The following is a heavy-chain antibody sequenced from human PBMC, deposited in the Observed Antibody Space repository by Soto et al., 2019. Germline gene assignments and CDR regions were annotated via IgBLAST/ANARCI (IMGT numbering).Heavy chain of an antibody. CDR2: INYSGST. D-gene: IGHD6-13*01. J-gene: IGHJ4*02. Sequence: PSETLSLTCTVSGGSISTYYWSWIRQPPGKGLEWIGYINYSGSTNYNPSLKSRVTISVDTSKNQFSLKLSSVTAADTAVYYCARDLSSNWYFDDWGQGTLVTVSS. CDR3: ARDLSSNWYFDD. CDR1: GGSISTYY. V-gene: IGHV4-59*01.